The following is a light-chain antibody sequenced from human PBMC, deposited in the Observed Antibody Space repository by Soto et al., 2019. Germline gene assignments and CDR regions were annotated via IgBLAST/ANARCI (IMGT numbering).Light chain of an antibody. V-gene: IGKV3-15*01. CDR1: QSVSSN. Sequence: EIVRTQSPATXGLCPWGXSXLXVRASQSVSSNLAWYQQKPGQAPRLLIYGASTRATGIPARFSGSGSGTEFTLTISSLQSEDFAVYYCQQYGSSSWTFGQGTKVDIK. CDR3: QQYGSSSWT. J-gene: IGKJ1*01. CDR2: GAS.